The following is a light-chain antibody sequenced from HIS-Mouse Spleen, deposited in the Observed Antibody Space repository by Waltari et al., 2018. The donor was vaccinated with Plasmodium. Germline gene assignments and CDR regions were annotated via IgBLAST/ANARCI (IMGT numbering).Light chain of an antibody. Sequence: SYELKQPPSVSVSAGQTARITCSGDALPKNYAAWYQQKSGQAPVLVIYEDSKRPSGIPERFSGSSSGTMATLTISGAQVEDEADYYCYSTDSSGNHRVFGGGTKLTVL. CDR2: EDS. CDR1: ALPKNY. J-gene: IGLJ3*02. V-gene: IGLV3-10*01. CDR3: YSTDSSGNHRV.